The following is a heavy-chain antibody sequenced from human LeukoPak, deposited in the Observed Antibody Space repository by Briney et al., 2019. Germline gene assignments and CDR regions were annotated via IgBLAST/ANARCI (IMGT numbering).Heavy chain of an antibody. CDR1: GGSITSSNW. J-gene: IGHJ5*02. D-gene: IGHD6-13*01. CDR3: AREFGSSHGFDP. V-gene: IGHV4-4*02. Sequence: PSETLSLTCAVSGGSITSSNWWTWVRQPPGKGLEWIGEIYYSGSTNYNPSLKSRVTISMDKSKNHFSPELTSVTAADTAVYYCAREFGSSHGFDPWGQGTLVTVSS. CDR2: IYYSGST.